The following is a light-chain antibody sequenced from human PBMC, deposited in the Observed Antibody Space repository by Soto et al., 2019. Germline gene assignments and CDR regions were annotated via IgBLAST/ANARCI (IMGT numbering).Light chain of an antibody. J-gene: IGLJ1*01. CDR1: SRDVGGYND. CDR2: EVS. Sequence: QSTLTQPASVSGSPGQSITISCTGTSRDVGGYNDVSWYQQHPDKAPKLMIYEVSNRPSGVSNRFSGSKSGNTASLTISGLQAEDEADYYCSSYTINNFYVFGTGTKVTVL. CDR3: SSYTINNFYV. V-gene: IGLV2-14*01.